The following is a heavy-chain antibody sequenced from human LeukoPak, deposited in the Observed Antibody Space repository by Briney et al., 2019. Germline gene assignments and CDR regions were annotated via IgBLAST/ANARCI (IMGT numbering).Heavy chain of an antibody. CDR2: INHSGST. Sequence: SETLSLTCAVYGGSFSGYYWSWIRQPPGKGLEWIGEINHSGSTNYNPSLKSRVTISVDTSKNQFSLKLSSVTAADTAVYYCARSNYYEAFDYWGQGTLVTVSS. V-gene: IGHV4-34*01. D-gene: IGHD3-22*01. CDR1: GGSFSGYY. CDR3: ARSNYYEAFDY. J-gene: IGHJ4*02.